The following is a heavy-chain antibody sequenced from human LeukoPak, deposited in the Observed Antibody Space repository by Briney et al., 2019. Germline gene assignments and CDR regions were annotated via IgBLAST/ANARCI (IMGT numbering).Heavy chain of an antibody. CDR3: AREGYYYDSSGYYNLFDY. V-gene: IGHV6-1*01. D-gene: IGHD3-22*01. CDR2: TYYRSKWYN. J-gene: IGHJ4*02. CDR1: GDSVSSNSSA. Sequence: SQTLSLTCAISGDSVSSNSSAWNWIRQSPSRGLEWLGRTYYRSKWYNDYAVSVKSRITINPDTSKNQFSLQLNSVTPEDTAVYYCAREGYYYDSSGYYNLFDYWGQGNLVTVSS.